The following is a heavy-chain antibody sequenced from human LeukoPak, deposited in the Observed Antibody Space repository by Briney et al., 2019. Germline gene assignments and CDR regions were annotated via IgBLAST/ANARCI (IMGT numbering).Heavy chain of an antibody. D-gene: IGHD6-13*01. V-gene: IGHV4-39*07. Sequence: PSETLSLTCTVSGGSISSSSYYWGWIRQPPGKGLEWIGSIYYSGSTYYNPSLKSRVTISVDTSKNQFSLKLSSVTAADTAVYYCARVHSSKGFYFDYWGQGTLVTVSS. CDR3: ARVHSSKGFYFDY. CDR1: GGSISSSSYY. J-gene: IGHJ4*02. CDR2: IYYSGST.